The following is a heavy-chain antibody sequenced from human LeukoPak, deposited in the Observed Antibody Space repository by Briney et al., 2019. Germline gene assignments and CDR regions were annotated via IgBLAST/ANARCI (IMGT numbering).Heavy chain of an antibody. J-gene: IGHJ4*02. CDR1: GFTFSSYT. V-gene: IGHV3-21*01. Sequence: GGSLSLSCAASGFTFSSYTMNWVRQAPGKGLEWVSSISSSSSYIYYADSVKGRFTISRDNAKNSLYLQMNSLRAEDTAVYYCARARAIRFGDTKWGQGTLVTVSS. D-gene: IGHD3-10*01. CDR2: ISSSSSYI. CDR3: ARARAIRFGDTK.